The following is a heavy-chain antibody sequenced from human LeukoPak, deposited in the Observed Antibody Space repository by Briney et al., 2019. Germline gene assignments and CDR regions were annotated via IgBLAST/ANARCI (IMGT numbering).Heavy chain of an antibody. J-gene: IGHJ4*02. V-gene: IGHV3-7*04. CDR1: GFDFSPYW. CDR3: ARGIEQWFYWVY. CDR2: MNGPGSLK. D-gene: IGHD5-18*01. Sequence: PGGSLRLSCVASGFDFSPYWMXXVXXAXGXXLXXVATMNGPGSLKHYADSVKGRFTISRDNALNSVYLQMNSLRADDTAVYYCARGIEQWFYWVYWGQGSLVTVSS.